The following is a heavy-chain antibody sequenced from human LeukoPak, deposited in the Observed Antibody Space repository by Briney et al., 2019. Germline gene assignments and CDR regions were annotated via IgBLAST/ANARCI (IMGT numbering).Heavy chain of an antibody. CDR2: INRDGRST. J-gene: IGHJ4*02. CDR3: ALPLRDGDFYFDY. Sequence: GGSLRLSCAASGFTFSNYWMHWVRHAPGKGLVWVSRINRDGRSTNYADSVKGRFTISRDNAKNTVFLQMNSLRAEDTAVYYCALPLRDGDFYFDYWGQGTLVTVSS. CDR1: GFTFSNYW. D-gene: IGHD4-17*01. V-gene: IGHV3-74*01.